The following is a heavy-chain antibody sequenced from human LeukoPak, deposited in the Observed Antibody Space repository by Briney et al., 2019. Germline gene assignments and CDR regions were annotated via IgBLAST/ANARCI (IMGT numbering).Heavy chain of an antibody. CDR2: IYSGGTT. CDR3: ARGGYAHYYGMDV. CDR1: GFTFSQYW. J-gene: IGHJ6*02. D-gene: IGHD5-18*01. Sequence: GGSLRLSCAASGFTFSQYWMSWVRQAPGKGLEWVSVIYSGGTTNYADSAKGRFTISRDNSKNTVYLQMNSLRAEDTAVYYCARGGYAHYYGMDVWGQGTTVTVSS. V-gene: IGHV3-53*01.